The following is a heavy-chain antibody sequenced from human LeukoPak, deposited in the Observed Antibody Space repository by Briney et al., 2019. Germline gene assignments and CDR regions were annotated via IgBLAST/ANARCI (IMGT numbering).Heavy chain of an antibody. CDR3: ARSWGHVYGGKLDY. Sequence: ASVKVSCKASGYTFTSYGISWVRQAPGQGLEWIGWISAYNGNTNYAQKLQGRVTMTTDTSTSTAYMELRSLRSDDTAVYYCARSWGHVYGGKLDYWGQGTLVTVSS. D-gene: IGHD4-23*01. V-gene: IGHV1-18*01. CDR1: GYTFTSYG. CDR2: ISAYNGNT. J-gene: IGHJ4*02.